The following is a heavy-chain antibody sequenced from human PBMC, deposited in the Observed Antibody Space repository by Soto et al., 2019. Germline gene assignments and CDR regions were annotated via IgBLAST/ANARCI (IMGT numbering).Heavy chain of an antibody. CDR1: GFSLTTSGVA. CDR3: AHRRKTAERCWFDP. CDR2: IYGNDDE. Sequence: QITLEESGPTLVQPTQTLTLTCTVSGFSLTTSGVAVVWIRQPPGKALEWLAAIYGNDDEHYSPSLRNRLTITQDTSKKQVVLTMTNMDPVDTATYFCAHRRKTAERCWFDPWGQGTLVTVPS. V-gene: IGHV2-5*01. J-gene: IGHJ5*02.